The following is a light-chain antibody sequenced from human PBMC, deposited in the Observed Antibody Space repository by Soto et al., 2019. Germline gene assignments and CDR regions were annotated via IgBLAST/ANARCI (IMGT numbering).Light chain of an antibody. CDR3: QQSDTFPAT. V-gene: IGKV1D-12*01. CDR1: QGIRSW. J-gene: IGKJ4*01. Sequence: DIQMTQSPSSVSASVGDRVTITCRASQGIRSWLAWYQQKPGKAPKLLISSASTLQSGVPSRFSGSGSGTDFTLTISGLLPEDFATYYCQQSDTFPATFGGGTRVEIK. CDR2: SAS.